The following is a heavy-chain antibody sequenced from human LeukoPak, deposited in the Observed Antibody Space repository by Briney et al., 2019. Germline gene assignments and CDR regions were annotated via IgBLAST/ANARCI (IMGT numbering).Heavy chain of an antibody. CDR3: ADVLDWAY. V-gene: IGHV3-7*01. CDR2: IREDGSEK. J-gene: IGHJ4*02. CDR1: GCSFSNYW. Sequence: GGSLRLSCAGSGCSFSNYWMSWVRQAPGKGLEWVATIREDGSEKYYVDSVKGRFTISRDNAKKSLYLQMNSLRAEDTALYYCADVLDWAYWGQGTLVTVSS. D-gene: IGHD3/OR15-3a*01.